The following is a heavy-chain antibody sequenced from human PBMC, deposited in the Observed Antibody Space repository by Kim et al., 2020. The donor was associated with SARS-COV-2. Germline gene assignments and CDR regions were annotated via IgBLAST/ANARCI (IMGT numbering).Heavy chain of an antibody. J-gene: IGHJ4*02. D-gene: IGHD4-17*01. V-gene: IGHV3-48*04. Sequence: GGSLRLSCAASGFTFSSYTMNWVRQAPGKGLEWVSYISSDGSTMFYADSVKGRFTISRDNAENSLFLQMNSLRAEDTAVYYCARGPYGGNRLFDYWGQGT. CDR1: GFTFSSYT. CDR2: ISSDGSTM. CDR3: ARGPYGGNRLFDY.